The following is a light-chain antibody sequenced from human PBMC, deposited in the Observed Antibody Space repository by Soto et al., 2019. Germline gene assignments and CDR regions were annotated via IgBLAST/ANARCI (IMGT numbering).Light chain of an antibody. CDR3: SSYTSSSTYV. CDR1: ISDVGGYNY. V-gene: IGLV2-14*03. J-gene: IGLJ1*01. Sequence: QSALTQPASVSGSPGQSITIACTGTISDVGGYNYVSWYQQHPGKAPKLMSFDVSNRPSGVSNRFSGSKSGYTASLTISGLQAEDEADYYCSSYTSSSTYVFGTGTKVTVL. CDR2: DVS.